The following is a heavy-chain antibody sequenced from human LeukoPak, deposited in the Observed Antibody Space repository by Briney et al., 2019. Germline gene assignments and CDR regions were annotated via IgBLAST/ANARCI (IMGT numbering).Heavy chain of an antibody. CDR3: AKGGCNSCNYFNGMDV. CDR1: GFXITSFS. CDR2: ISVSGDT. D-gene: IGHD2/OR15-2a*01. Sequence: GGSLRLSCAASGFXITSFSIHWVRQAPRKGLEWVSVISVSGDTYYADSVKGRFTISRDNSKNSVHLQMNSLRAEDAAVYYCAKGGCNSCNYFNGMDVWGQGTTVTVSS. V-gene: IGHV3-23*01. J-gene: IGHJ6*02.